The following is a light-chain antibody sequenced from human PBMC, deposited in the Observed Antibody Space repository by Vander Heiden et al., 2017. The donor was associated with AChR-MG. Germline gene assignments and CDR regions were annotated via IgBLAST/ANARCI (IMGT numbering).Light chain of an antibody. CDR2: KAS. V-gene: IGKV1-5*03. CDR3: QQDNSYSLT. Sequence: DIQMTQSPSTLSASVGDRVTITCRASQSISSWLAWYQQKPGKAPKLLIYKASTLESGVPSRFSGSGSGTEFTLTISSLQPDDFATYYCQQDNSYSLTFGGGTKVEIK. J-gene: IGKJ4*01. CDR1: QSISSW.